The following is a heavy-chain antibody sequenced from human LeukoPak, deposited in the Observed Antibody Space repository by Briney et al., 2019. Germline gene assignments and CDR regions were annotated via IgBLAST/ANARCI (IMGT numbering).Heavy chain of an antibody. D-gene: IGHD3-10*01. CDR1: GFTFSSYS. J-gene: IGHJ6*03. CDR3: ARGPFGPVNYYYYMDV. V-gene: IGHV3-48*01. Sequence: PGGSLRLSCAASGFTFSSYSMNWVRQAPGKGLEWVSYISSSSSTIYYADSVKGRFTNSRDNAKNSLYLQMNSLRAEDTAVYYCARGPFGPVNYYYYMDVWGKGTTVTVSS. CDR2: ISSSSSTI.